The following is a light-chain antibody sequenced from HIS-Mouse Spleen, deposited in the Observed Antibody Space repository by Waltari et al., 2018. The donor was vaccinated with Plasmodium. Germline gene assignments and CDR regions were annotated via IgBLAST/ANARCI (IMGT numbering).Light chain of an antibody. CDR1: SSNIGSNY. J-gene: IGLJ2*01. Sequence: QSVLTQPPSASGTPGQRVHISCSGSSSNIGSNYVSGYQQLPGTAPKLLIYRNNQRPSGVPDRFSGSKSGTSASLAISGLRSEDEADYYCAAWDDSLSGPVFGGGTKLTVL. CDR2: RNN. CDR3: AAWDDSLSGPV. V-gene: IGLV1-47*01.